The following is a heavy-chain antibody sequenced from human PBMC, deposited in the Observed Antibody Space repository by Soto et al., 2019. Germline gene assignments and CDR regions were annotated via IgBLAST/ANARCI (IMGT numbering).Heavy chain of an antibody. CDR1: ESFISSGY. CDR3: ARGGCSGGSCYGY. CDR2: IYYSGGT. J-gene: IGHJ4*02. Sequence: PSDRQWLTCIDGESFISSGYCSWIRQPPGKGLEWIGYIYYSGGTNYNPSLKSRVTISVDTSKNQFSLKLSSVTAADTAVYYCARGGCSGGSCYGYWGQGTLVTVSS. D-gene: IGHD2-15*01. V-gene: IGHV4-59*07.